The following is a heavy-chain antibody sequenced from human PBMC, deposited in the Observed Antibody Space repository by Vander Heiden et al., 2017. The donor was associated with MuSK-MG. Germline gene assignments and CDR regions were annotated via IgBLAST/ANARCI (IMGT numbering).Heavy chain of an antibody. V-gene: IGHV4-59*01. CDR3: ARAGGYCSGGSCFPILFDL. Sequence: QVQLQESGPGLVKPSETLSLTCTVSGGSISSYYWSWIRQPPGEGLEWIGYIYYSGSTNYNPSLKSRVTISVDTSKNQFSLKLSSVTAADTAVYYCARAGGYCSGGSCFPILFDLWGRGTLVTVSS. J-gene: IGHJ2*01. D-gene: IGHD2-15*01. CDR1: GGSISSYY. CDR2: IYYSGST.